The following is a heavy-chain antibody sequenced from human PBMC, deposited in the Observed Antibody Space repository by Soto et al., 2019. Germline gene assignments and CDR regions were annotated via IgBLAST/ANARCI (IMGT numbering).Heavy chain of an antibody. CDR3: ATDDYGIFPY. V-gene: IGHV1-2*02. CDR1: GYPFTTYY. J-gene: IGHJ4*02. CDR2: IDPRSGGT. D-gene: IGHD3-10*01. Sequence: HVQLVQSGTEVKKPGASVRVSCMVSGYPFTTYYIHWVRQAPGQGLEWIGWIDPRSGGTVYEQKFQGRVTMTRDTSISTVYMDLRGLTSDDAALYYCATDDYGIFPYWGQGSLVTVSS.